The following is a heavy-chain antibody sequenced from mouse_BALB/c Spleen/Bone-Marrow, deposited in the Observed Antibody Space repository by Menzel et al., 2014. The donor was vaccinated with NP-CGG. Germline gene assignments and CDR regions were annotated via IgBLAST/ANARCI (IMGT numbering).Heavy chain of an antibody. V-gene: IGHV5-17*02. CDR3: ARRGTMITAGPFAY. Sequence: EVKLMESGGGLVQPGGSRKLSCAASGFTFSSSGMQWIRQAPEKGLEWVAYISSGSNTIYYEDTVKGRFTISRDNPKNTLFLQMTSLRSEDTAMYYCARRGTMITAGPFAYWGQGTLVTVSA. CDR2: ISSGSNTI. D-gene: IGHD2-4*01. CDR1: GFTFSSSG. J-gene: IGHJ3*01.